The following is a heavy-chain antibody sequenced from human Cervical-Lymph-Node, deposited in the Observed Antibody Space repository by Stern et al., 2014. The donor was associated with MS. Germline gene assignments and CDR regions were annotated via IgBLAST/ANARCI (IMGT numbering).Heavy chain of an antibody. D-gene: IGHD4-23*01. Sequence: VESGGGLIQPGGSLRLSCAPSGFTVSSTYMSWVRQAPGRGLAWVSLIFSGGASAYAVSVKGRFTISRDNSRNTLYLQMNSLRAXDTAFYYCARVPPGYGSNSFFDYWGQXNLVTVSS. V-gene: IGHV3-53*01. CDR2: IFSGGAS. CDR1: GFTVSSTY. J-gene: IGHJ4*02. CDR3: ARVPPGYGSNSFFDY.